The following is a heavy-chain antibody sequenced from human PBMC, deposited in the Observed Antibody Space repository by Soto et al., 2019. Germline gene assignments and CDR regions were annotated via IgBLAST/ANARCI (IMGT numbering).Heavy chain of an antibody. J-gene: IGHJ3*02. V-gene: IGHV3-23*01. D-gene: IGHD1-26*01. Sequence: GGSLRLSCAASGLTFSNYAMSWVRQAPGKGLEWVSGISGSGSNTYYADSVKGRFTISRDNSKNTLYLQMNSLRAEDTAVYYCAKDPGATDDAFHIWGQGTMVTVSS. CDR2: ISGSGSNT. CDR3: AKDPGATDDAFHI. CDR1: GLTFSNYA.